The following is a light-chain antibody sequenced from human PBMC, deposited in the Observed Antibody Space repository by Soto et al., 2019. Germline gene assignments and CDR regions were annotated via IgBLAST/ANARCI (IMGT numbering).Light chain of an antibody. CDR2: EAS. V-gene: IGKV1-5*03. CDR1: QSIGRW. CDR3: QQYKTYWT. J-gene: IGKJ1*01. Sequence: DIQMTQSPSTLSASVGDRVTITCRASQSIGRWLAWYQQKPGKAPKVVIYEASSLQSGVPSRFSGSGSGTEFTLTSRNLQPDDFATYYCQQYKTYWTFGQGTKVEIK.